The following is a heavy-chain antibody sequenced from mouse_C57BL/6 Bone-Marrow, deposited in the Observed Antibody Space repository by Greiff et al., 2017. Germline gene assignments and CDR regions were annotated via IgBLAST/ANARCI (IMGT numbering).Heavy chain of an antibody. CDR2: ISDGGSYT. Sequence: EVKLVESGGGLVKPGGSLKLSCAASGFTFSSYAMSWVRQTPEKRLEWVATISDGGSYTYYPDNVKGRFTISRDNAKNNLYLQMSHLKSEDTAMYYCARDYYENLDYWGQGTTLTVSS. D-gene: IGHD1-1*01. CDR1: GFTFSSYA. V-gene: IGHV5-4*03. J-gene: IGHJ2*01. CDR3: ARDYYENLDY.